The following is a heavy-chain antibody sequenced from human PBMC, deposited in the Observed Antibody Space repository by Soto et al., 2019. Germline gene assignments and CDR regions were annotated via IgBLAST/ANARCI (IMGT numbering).Heavy chain of an antibody. J-gene: IGHJ4*02. CDR2: ISYDGSHA. CDR3: AKERTYSVASGFDY. V-gene: IGHV3-30*18. CDR1: GFTFTTYG. D-gene: IGHD1-26*01. Sequence: QVQLVDSGGGVVQPGRSLRLSCAASGFTFTTYGMHRVRRAPGKGLEWVAVISYDGSHAYYADSVKGRFTIPRDNSKNTLYLQINSLRAEDTAVYYCAKERTYSVASGFDYWGRGTLVTVSS.